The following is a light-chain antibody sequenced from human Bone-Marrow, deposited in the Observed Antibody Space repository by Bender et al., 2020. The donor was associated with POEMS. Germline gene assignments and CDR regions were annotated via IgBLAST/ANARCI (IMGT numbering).Light chain of an antibody. V-gene: IGLV1-51*01. Sequence: QSLLTQPPSVSAAPRREVTISCFGTYSNIGSHYVSWYQVLPGAAPRLLIHDTHKRPSGIPDRFSGSKSGTSATLAITGLQTGDEADYYCATWDTGLSAYVFGTGTYVTVL. CDR1: YSNIGSHY. CDR3: ATWDTGLSAYV. J-gene: IGLJ1*01. CDR2: DTH.